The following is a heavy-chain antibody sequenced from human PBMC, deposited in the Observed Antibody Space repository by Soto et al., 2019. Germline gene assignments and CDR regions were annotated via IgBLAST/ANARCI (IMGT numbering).Heavy chain of an antibody. CDR1: GFTFSTYA. CDR3: AKDEGTTVVGASRGFDH. J-gene: IGHJ4*02. V-gene: IGHV3-23*01. CDR2: ISGSGSGT. D-gene: IGHD1-26*01. Sequence: EVQLLESGGGLVQPGGSLRLSCAASGFTFSTYAMNWVRQAPGKGLEWLSLISGSGSGTYYADSVKGRFTISRDNSMNTLFLQMNSLSAEDTAVYYCAKDEGTTVVGASRGFDHWGKGTLVTVSS.